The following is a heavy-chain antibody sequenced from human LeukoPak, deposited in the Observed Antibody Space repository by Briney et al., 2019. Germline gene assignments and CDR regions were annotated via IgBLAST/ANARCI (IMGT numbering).Heavy chain of an antibody. CDR1: GFTFSSYA. Sequence: PGRSLRLSCAASGFTFSSYAMHWVRQAPGKGLEWVAVISYDGSNKYYADSVKGRFTISRDNSKNTLYLQMNSLRAEDTAVYYCARNLNYDSSGYYPASFYMDLWGKGTTVTVSS. J-gene: IGHJ6*03. V-gene: IGHV3-30*04. CDR3: ARNLNYDSSGYYPASFYMDL. D-gene: IGHD3-22*01. CDR2: ISYDGSNK.